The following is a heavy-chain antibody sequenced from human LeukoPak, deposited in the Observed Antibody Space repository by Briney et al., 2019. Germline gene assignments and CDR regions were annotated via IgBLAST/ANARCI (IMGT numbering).Heavy chain of an antibody. CDR2: IYYSGST. Sequence: SETLSLTCTVSGGSISSYYRSWIRQPPGKGLEWIGYIYYSGSTNYNPSLKSRVTISVDTSKNQFSLKLSSVTAADTAVYYCASPKGDYYDSSGYFNDAFDIWGQGTMVTVSS. V-gene: IGHV4-59*08. D-gene: IGHD3-22*01. CDR1: GGSISSYY. CDR3: ASPKGDYYDSSGYFNDAFDI. J-gene: IGHJ3*02.